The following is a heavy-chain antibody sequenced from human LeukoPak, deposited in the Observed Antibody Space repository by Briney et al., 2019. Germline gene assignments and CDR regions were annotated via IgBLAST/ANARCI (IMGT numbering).Heavy chain of an antibody. V-gene: IGHV4-39*02. CDR1: GDSISRSTYH. J-gene: IGHJ4*02. D-gene: IGHD6-25*01. CDR3: ARSSGTGTFSY. CDR2: VYYGRSP. Sequence: SETLSLTCTVSGDSISRSTYHWAWIRQPPGKGLEWIGSVYYGRSPYFNPSLESRATISVDTSKNHFSLKMSSVTAADTAVYYCARSSGTGTFSYWGQGTLVTVSS.